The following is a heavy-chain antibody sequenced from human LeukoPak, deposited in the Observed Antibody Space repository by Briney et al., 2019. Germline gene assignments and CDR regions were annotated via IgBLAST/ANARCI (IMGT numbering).Heavy chain of an antibody. D-gene: IGHD5-18*01. CDR2: TYYRSKWYN. Sequence: SQTLSLTCAISGDSVSSNSAAWNWIRQSPSRGLEWLGRTYYRSKWYNDYAVSVKSRITINPDTSKNQFSLQLNSVTPEDTAVYYCARSDIDTAMVYYYYGMDVWGQGTTVTVSS. CDR3: ARSDIDTAMVYYYYGMDV. V-gene: IGHV6-1*01. J-gene: IGHJ6*02. CDR1: GDSVSSNSAA.